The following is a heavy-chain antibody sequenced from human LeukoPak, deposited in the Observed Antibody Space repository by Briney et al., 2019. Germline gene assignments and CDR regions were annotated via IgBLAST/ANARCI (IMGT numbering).Heavy chain of an antibody. V-gene: IGHV1-2*02. CDR3: ARAVVVAAEGAFFDY. J-gene: IGHJ4*02. CDR2: INPNSGGT. Sequence: VASVKVSCKASGYTFTGYYMHWVRQAPGQGLEWMGWINPNSGGTNYAQKFQGRVTMTRDTSISTAYMELRSLRSDGTAVYYCARAVVVAAEGAFFDYWGQGTLVTVSS. CDR1: GYTFTGYY. D-gene: IGHD2-15*01.